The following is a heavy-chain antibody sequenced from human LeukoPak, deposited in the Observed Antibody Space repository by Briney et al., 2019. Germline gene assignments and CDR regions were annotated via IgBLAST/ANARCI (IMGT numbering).Heavy chain of an antibody. Sequence: ASVKVSCKASGYTFTSYYMHWVRQAPGQGLGWMGWINPNSGGTNCAQKFQGRVTMTRDTSISTAYMELSRLRSDDTAVYYCARDLLIGAAACPDYWGQGTLVTVSS. V-gene: IGHV1-2*02. CDR3: ARDLLIGAAACPDY. CDR1: GYTFTSYY. J-gene: IGHJ4*02. D-gene: IGHD6-6*01. CDR2: INPNSGGT.